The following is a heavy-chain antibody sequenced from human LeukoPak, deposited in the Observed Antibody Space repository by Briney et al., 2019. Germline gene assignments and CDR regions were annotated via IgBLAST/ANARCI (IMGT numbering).Heavy chain of an antibody. Sequence: GGSLRLSCAASGFTFSSYEMNWVRQAPGKGLEWVSYISSSGSTIYYADSVKGRFTISRDNAKNSLYLQMNSLRAEDTAVYYCSSWDTAMVILEGFWGQGTLVTVSS. CDR1: GFTFSSYE. D-gene: IGHD5-18*01. CDR2: ISSSGSTI. J-gene: IGHJ4*02. V-gene: IGHV3-48*03. CDR3: SSWDTAMVILEGF.